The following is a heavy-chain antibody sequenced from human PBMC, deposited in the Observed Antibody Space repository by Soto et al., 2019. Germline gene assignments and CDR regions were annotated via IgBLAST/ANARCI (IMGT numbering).Heavy chain of an antibody. CDR1: GDTFSTYA. J-gene: IGHJ3*02. V-gene: IGHV1-69*01. CDR3: ARENGTLGAFDI. Sequence: QVHLVPCGAEVKKPGPSVKVSFKASGDTFSTYAYNWVRQAPGQGLEWMGGITPIFDTKNNEQNFQPRVTISADDSTITDFMELISLRFDDTAVYYCARENGTLGAFDIWGQGSMVTVSS. CDR2: ITPIFDTK.